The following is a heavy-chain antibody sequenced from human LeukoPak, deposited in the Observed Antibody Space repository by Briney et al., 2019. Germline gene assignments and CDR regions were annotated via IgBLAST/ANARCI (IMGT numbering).Heavy chain of an antibody. CDR1: GGSISSYY. CDR3: ARQYCSGGSCYSGFDY. CDR2: TYYSGST. V-gene: IGHV4-59*08. Sequence: SETLSLTCTVSGGSISSYYWSWIRQPPGKGLEWIGYTYYSGSTNYNPSLKSRVTISVDTSKNQFSLKPSSVTAADTAVYYCARQYCSGGSCYSGFDYWGQGTLVTVSS. D-gene: IGHD2-15*01. J-gene: IGHJ4*02.